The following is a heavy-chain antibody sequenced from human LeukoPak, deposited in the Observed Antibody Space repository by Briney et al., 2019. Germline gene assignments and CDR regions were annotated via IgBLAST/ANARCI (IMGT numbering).Heavy chain of an antibody. J-gene: IGHJ4*02. Sequence: NPSETLSLTCTVSGGSISSYYWSWIRQPAGEGLEWIGRLHTSGSTHYNPSPKSRVTMSVDTSKNQFSLKLSSVTAADTAVYYCARDFGYGDYFFDGWGQGTLVTVSS. CDR2: LHTSGST. CDR1: GGSISSYY. CDR3: ARDFGYGDYFFDG. D-gene: IGHD4-17*01. V-gene: IGHV4-4*07.